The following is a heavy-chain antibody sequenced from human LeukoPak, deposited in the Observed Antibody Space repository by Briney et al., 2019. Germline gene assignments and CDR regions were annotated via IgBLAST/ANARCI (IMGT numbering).Heavy chain of an antibody. D-gene: IGHD2-21*01. CDR2: IYTDGST. CDR3: ARAPSGCGGTCAFDS. J-gene: IGHJ4*02. V-gene: IGHV4-4*07. CDR1: GGSISNSF. Sequence: SETLSLTCTVPGGSISNSFWSWIRQPAGKGLEWIGRIYTDGSTNSNPSLRSRLTMSLDTSKNQFSLKLTSVTAADTAVYFCARAPSGCGGTCAFDSWGQGTRVTVSS.